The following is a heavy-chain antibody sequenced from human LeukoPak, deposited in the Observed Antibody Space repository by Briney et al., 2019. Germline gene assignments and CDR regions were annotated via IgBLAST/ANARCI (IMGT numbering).Heavy chain of an antibody. CDR2: ISGSGGST. J-gene: IGHJ4*02. D-gene: IGHD3-22*01. CDR3: AKDRDYYDSSGYYLHFDY. CDR1: GFTFSSYA. Sequence: YPGGSLRLSCAASGFTFSSYAMSWVRQAPGKGLEWVSAISGSGGSTYYADSVKGRFTISRDNSKNTLYLQMNSLRAEDTAVYYCAKDRDYYDSSGYYLHFDYWGQGTLVTVSS. V-gene: IGHV3-23*01.